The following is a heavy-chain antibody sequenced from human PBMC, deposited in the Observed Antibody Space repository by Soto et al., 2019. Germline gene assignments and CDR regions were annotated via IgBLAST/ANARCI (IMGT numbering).Heavy chain of an antibody. D-gene: IGHD2-15*01. V-gene: IGHV2-5*02. CDR2: IYWDDDK. CDR3: AHAGDFDLLSFDR. Sequence: QITLKESGPPLVRPAQALTLTCAFSGFSLTTTRMGVAWIRQPPGKALEWLALIYWDDDKRSSPSLKNRLTVSKDTSTNRVVLTITHTSPDDTGTYFCAHAGDFDLLSFDRWGPGTLVTVSS. CDR1: GFSLTTTRMG. J-gene: IGHJ4*02.